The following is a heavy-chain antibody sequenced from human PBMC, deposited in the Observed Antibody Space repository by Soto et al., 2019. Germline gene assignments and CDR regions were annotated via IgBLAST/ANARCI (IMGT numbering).Heavy chain of an antibody. J-gene: IGHJ4*01. CDR2: IYPGDSDT. CDR3: ARQSTSAPQDY. D-gene: IGHD3-10*01. CDR1: GYSFTTYW. V-gene: IGHV5-51*01. Sequence: GESLKISCKGSGYSFTTYWIAWVRQMPGKGLEWVGIIYPGDSDTRYSPSFEGHVTISVDKSISTAFLQWNRLKASDNAIYYCARQSTSAPQDYWGQGTLVTVSS.